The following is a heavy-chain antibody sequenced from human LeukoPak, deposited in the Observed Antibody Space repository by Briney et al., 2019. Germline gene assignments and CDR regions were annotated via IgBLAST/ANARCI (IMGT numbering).Heavy chain of an antibody. CDR2: IYYSGNT. V-gene: IGHV4-39*01. J-gene: IGHJ4*02. CDR3: ARGEDVAAAGIEY. CDR1: GGSVSSSSHY. D-gene: IGHD6-13*01. Sequence: SETLSLTCIVSGGSVSSSSHYWAWIRQPPGMGLEWIGSIYYSGNTYYNPSLKSRVTIPVDTSKNQFSLKLSSVTATDTAVYYCARGEDVAAAGIEYWGQGTLVTVSS.